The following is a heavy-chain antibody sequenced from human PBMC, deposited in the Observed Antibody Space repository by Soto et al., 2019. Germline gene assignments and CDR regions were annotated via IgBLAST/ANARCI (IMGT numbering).Heavy chain of an antibody. V-gene: IGHV1-18*01. CDR2: ITIYKGNA. Sequence: QIRLEQSGSEVKKPGASVRVSCKVSGFTFIHYGVKWVRQTPGQVLECVGSITIYKGNANFAKKFQDRLTLTTDTSTNTSYMDLRILRSDDTAVYYCVRDHLDILTGQTDSTGYWGRGSLVTVSS. D-gene: IGHD3-9*01. J-gene: IGHJ4*02. CDR3: VRDHLDILTGQTDSTGY. CDR1: GFTFIHYG.